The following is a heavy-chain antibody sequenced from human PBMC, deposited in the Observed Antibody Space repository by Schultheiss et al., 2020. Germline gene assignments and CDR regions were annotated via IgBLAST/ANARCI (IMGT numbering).Heavy chain of an antibody. Sequence: RGSVRLSCAASGFTFSSYWMSWVRQAPGKGLEWVANIKQDGSEKYYLDSVKGRFTISRDNAKNSLYLQMNSLRAEDTAVYYCARDDYDSSGYYYIIYYFDYWGQGTLVTVAS. V-gene: IGHV3-7*04. CDR3: ARDDYDSSGYYYIIYYFDY. CDR2: IKQDGSEK. J-gene: IGHJ4*02. CDR1: GFTFSSYW. D-gene: IGHD3-22*01.